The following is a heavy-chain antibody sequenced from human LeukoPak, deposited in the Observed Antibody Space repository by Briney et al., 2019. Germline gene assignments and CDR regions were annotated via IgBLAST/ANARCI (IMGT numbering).Heavy chain of an antibody. Sequence: PGGPLRLSCAASGFTFSSYAMSWVRQAPGKGLEWVSAISGSGGSTYYADSVKGRFTISRDNSKNTLYLQMNSLRAEDTAVYYCAKDFYSSSSHDAFDIWGQGTMVTVPS. CDR1: GFTFSSYA. J-gene: IGHJ3*02. CDR2: ISGSGGST. D-gene: IGHD6-6*01. CDR3: AKDFYSSSSHDAFDI. V-gene: IGHV3-23*01.